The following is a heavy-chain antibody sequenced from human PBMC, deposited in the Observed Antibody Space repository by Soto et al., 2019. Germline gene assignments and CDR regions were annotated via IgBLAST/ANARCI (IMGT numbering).Heavy chain of an antibody. J-gene: IGHJ6*03. CDR2: INAGNGNT. CDR1: GYTFTSYA. CDR3: ARDFAYCSSTSCPYYYYYMDV. V-gene: IGHV1-3*01. Sequence: ASVKVSCKASGYTFTSYAMHWVRQAPGQRLEWMGWINAGNGNTKYSQKFQGRVTITRDTSASTAYMELSSLRSEDTAVYYCARDFAYCSSTSCPYYYYYMDVWGKGTTVTVSS. D-gene: IGHD2-2*01.